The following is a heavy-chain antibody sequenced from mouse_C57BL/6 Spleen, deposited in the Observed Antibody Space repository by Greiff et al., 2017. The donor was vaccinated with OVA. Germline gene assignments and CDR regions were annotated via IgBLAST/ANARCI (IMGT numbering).Heavy chain of an antibody. D-gene: IGHD3-1*01. CDR1: GFTFSSYA. CDR3: RRDRGPYFDY. Sequence: EVQGVESGGGLVKPGGSLKLSCAASGFTFSSYAMSWVRQTPEKRLEWVATISDGGSYSYYPDNVKGRFTISRDNAKNNLYLQRSHLKSEDAAMYYCRRDRGPYFDYWGQGTTLTVSS. V-gene: IGHV5-4*01. CDR2: ISDGGSYS. J-gene: IGHJ2*01.